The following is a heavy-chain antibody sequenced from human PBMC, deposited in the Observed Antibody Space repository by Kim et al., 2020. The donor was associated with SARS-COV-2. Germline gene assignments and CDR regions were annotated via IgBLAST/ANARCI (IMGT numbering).Heavy chain of an antibody. CDR3: AGHGGSSS. J-gene: IGHJ5*02. CDR2: IRDDVTT. V-gene: IGHV3-23*01. CDR1: GFTFSSNS. Sequence: GGSLRLSCAASGFTFSSNSLSWFRQGPGKELDWVSDIRDDVTTYYADSVKGRFTISRDNSRNTAYLQMNSLRAEDTAVYYCAGHGGSSSWGLGTLVTVSS. D-gene: IGHD3-16*01.